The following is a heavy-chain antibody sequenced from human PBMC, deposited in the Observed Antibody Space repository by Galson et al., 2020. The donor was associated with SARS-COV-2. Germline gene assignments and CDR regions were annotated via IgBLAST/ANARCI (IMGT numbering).Heavy chain of an antibody. V-gene: IGHV3-21*01. J-gene: IGHJ6*02. CDR1: GFPFSTYS. CDR2: ISTSSSYT. CDR3: ARDEGIRGYNYGRLYYGMDV. Sequence: NSGGSLSLSCAASGFPFSTYSMNWVRLAPGKGLEWVSSISTSSSYTYYVDSVKGRFSISRDNPRNPLYLQMNSLRAEDTAVYYCARDEGIRGYNYGRLYYGMDVWGQGTTVTVSS. D-gene: IGHD5-18*01.